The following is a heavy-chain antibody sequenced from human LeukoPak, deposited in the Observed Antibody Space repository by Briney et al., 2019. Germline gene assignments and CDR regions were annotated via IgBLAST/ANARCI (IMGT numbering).Heavy chain of an antibody. CDR3: ARLHASRAEEFDP. D-gene: IGHD3-16*01. CDR2: IYSSGNA. CDR1: GGSISGYY. J-gene: IGHJ5*02. Sequence: PSETLSLTCTVSGGSISGYYWSWIRQPPGKGLEWIGYIYSSGNASYNPSLISRVTILVDTSKNQFSLTLTSVTAADTAVYYCARLHASRAEEFDPWGQGTLVTVSS. V-gene: IGHV4-59*03.